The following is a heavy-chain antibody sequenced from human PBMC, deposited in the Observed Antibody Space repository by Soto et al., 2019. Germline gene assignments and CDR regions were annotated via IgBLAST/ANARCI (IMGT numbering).Heavy chain of an antibody. CDR3: ATRSPAFDF. CDR1: GYTFTSYV. Sequence: ASVKVSCKTSGYTFTSYVVAWLRQAPGQGLEWMGWISTSKGDTTYAQKFQGRVTMTTDTSTSTAYMELRSLRSDDTAVYYCATRSPAFDFWGQGTLVTVLL. CDR2: ISTSKGDT. J-gene: IGHJ4*02. V-gene: IGHV1-18*01.